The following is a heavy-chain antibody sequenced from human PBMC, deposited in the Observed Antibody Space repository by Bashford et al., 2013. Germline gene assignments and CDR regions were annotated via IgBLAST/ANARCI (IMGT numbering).Heavy chain of an antibody. CDR2: LSSSSNYI. V-gene: IGHV3-21*01. Sequence: VRQAPGKGLEWVSSLSSSSNYIYFADSLKGRFTSSRDNSRNTLYLEMNSLRPEDTAVYFCASYAAVEYYGAFNIWGQGTTVTVSS. D-gene: IGHD3-16*01. J-gene: IGHJ3*02. CDR3: ASYAAVEYYGAFNI.